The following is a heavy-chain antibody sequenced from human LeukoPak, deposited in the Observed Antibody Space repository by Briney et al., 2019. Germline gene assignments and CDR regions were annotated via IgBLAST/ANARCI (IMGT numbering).Heavy chain of an antibody. CDR3: ASGLRGVWIQLSGPDY. CDR2: IYSGGST. Sequence: GGSLRLSCAASGFDVSSNYMSWVRQAPGKGLEWVSIIYSGGSTYYADSVKGRFSISRDNSKNTLYLQMNGLRAGDTAVYYCASGLRGVWIQLSGPDYWGQGTLVTVSS. CDR1: GFDVSSNY. V-gene: IGHV3-53*01. J-gene: IGHJ4*02. D-gene: IGHD5-18*01.